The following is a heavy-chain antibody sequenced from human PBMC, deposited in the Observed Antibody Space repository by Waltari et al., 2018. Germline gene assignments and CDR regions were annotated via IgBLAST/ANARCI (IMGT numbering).Heavy chain of an antibody. D-gene: IGHD5-12*01. CDR1: GFTFSSYR. CDR3: ARTGHSGYDYVGY. Sequence: EVQLVESGGGLVQPGGSLRLSCAASGFTFSSYRMNWVRQAPGKGLEWVSYISSSSSTIYYADSVKGRFTISRDNAKNSLYLQMNSLRAEDTAVYYCARTGHSGYDYVGYWGQGTLVTVSS. CDR2: ISSSSSTI. V-gene: IGHV3-48*01. J-gene: IGHJ4*02.